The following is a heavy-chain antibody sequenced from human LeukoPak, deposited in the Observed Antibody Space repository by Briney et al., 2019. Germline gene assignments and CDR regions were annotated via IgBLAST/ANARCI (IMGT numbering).Heavy chain of an antibody. J-gene: IGHJ4*02. CDR1: GFTFSSYW. D-gene: IGHD1-26*01. V-gene: IGHV3-7*01. Sequence: GGSLRLSCAASGFTFSSYWMSWVRQAPGKGLEWVANIEQDGREQYYVDSVKGRFTISRDNAKNSLYLQMNSLRAEDTAVYYCARYSGSYSSYFDYWGRGTLVTVSS. CDR2: IEQDGREQ. CDR3: ARYSGSYSSYFDY.